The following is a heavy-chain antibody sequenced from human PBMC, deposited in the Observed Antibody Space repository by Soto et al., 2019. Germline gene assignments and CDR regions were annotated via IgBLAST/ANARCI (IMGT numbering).Heavy chain of an antibody. V-gene: IGHV3-23*01. CDR3: AKGRGASGRLIPRVDF. D-gene: IGHD3-10*01. J-gene: IGHJ4*02. CDR1: VCTFNNYA. Sequence: EVQLLESGGGLVQPGGSLNLSCAASVCTFNNYAMTWVRQAPGKGLEWVSAISGGGDTTSYADSVKGRFTVSRDGSKDTLYLQMTSLRAEDTALYYCAKGRGASGRLIPRVDFWGQGTLVTVSS. CDR2: ISGGGDTT.